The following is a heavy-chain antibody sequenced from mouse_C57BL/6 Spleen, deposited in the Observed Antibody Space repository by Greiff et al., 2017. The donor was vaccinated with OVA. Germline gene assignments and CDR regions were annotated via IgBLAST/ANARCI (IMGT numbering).Heavy chain of an antibody. J-gene: IGHJ4*01. CDR1: GFTFSSYA. CDR3: TRERPYYSNYVGAMDY. Sequence: EVLLVESGEGLVKPGGSLKLSCAASGFTFSSYAMSWVRQTPEQRLEWVAYISRGGDYIYYADTVKGRFTISRDNARNTLYLQMSSLKSEDTAMYYCTRERPYYSNYVGAMDYWGQGTSVTVSS. V-gene: IGHV5-9-1*02. CDR2: ISRGGDYI. D-gene: IGHD2-5*01.